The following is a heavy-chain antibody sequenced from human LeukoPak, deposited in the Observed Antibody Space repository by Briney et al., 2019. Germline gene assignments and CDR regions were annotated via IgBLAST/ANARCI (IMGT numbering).Heavy chain of an antibody. Sequence: PGGSLRLSCAVSGLTFSDAWVSWVRQAPGKGLEGVARITASGTENYAAAVKARFTASRNYSKNSVFLQRSRLTSEKTGDYYCTTARTWDWMPYFDYWGQGTVVTVSP. CDR3: TTARTWDWMPYFDY. CDR1: GLTFSDAW. V-gene: IGHV3-15*01. J-gene: IGHJ4*02. CDR2: ITASGTE. D-gene: IGHD1-1*01.